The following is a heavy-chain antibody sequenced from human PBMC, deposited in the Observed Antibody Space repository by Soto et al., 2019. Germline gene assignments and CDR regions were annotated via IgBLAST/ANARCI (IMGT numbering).Heavy chain of an antibody. CDR3: LFDY. Sequence: PGGSLRLSCAASGFTFSSYAMAWVRQAPGKGLEWVSTISANGDSTSYADTVKGRFTISRDNSKNTLYLQMDSLRVDDTALYYCLFDYWGHGTLVTVPS. CDR1: GFTFSSYA. J-gene: IGHJ4*01. CDR2: ISANGDST. V-gene: IGHV3-23*01.